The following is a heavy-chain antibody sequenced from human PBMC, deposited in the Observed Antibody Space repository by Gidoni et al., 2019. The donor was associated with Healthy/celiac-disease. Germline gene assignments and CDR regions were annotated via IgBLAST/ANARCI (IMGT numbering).Heavy chain of an antibody. Sequence: QVQLVQSGAEVKKPGSSVKVSCKASGGTFSSYALSWVRQAPGQGLEWMGGIIPIFGTANYAQKFQGRVTITADESTSTAYMELSSLRSEDTAVYYCAREQIVVPAAKEVNYYYYGMDVWGQGTTVTVSS. V-gene: IGHV1-69*01. CDR3: AREQIVVPAAKEVNYYYYGMDV. D-gene: IGHD2-2*01. J-gene: IGHJ6*02. CDR1: GGTFSSYA. CDR2: IIPIFGTA.